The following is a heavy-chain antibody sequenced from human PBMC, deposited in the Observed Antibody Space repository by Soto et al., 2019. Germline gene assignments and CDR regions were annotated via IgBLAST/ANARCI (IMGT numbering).Heavy chain of an antibody. D-gene: IGHD6-6*01. CDR1: GYTFTSYG. J-gene: IGHJ1*01. CDR2: ISAYNGNT. V-gene: IGHV1-18*01. Sequence: ASVKVSCKASGYTFTSYGISWVRQAPGQGLEWMGWISAYNGNTNYAQKLQGRVTMTTDTSTSTAYMELRSLRSDDTAVYYCARGSVDWQSIAGDLGFQHWGQGTMVTVYS. CDR3: ARGSVDWQSIAGDLGFQH.